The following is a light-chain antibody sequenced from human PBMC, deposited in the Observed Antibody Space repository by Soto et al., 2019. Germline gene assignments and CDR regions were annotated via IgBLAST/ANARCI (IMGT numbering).Light chain of an antibody. CDR3: QQRSNWPT. CDR1: QSVCSY. J-gene: IGKJ1*01. Sequence: EIVFTQSPATLSLSPGERSTLSWRASQSVCSYSAWYQQKPGQAPRTLIYGASTRATGIPSMFSGSGSRTDFIITISSLEPEDFAAGYCQQRSNWPTFCQGTKVDI. CDR2: GAS. V-gene: IGKV3-11*01.